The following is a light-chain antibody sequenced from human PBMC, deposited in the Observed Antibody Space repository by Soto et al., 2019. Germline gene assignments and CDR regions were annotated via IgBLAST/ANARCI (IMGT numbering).Light chain of an antibody. Sequence: DIQMTQSPSSLSVSVGDRFTITCRASQSISSWLAWYQQKPGKAPKLLIYDASSLESGVPSRFSGSGSGTEFTLTITSLQPDDFATYYCQQYNSYPWTFGQGTKVDIK. V-gene: IGKV1-5*01. J-gene: IGKJ1*01. CDR3: QQYNSYPWT. CDR1: QSISSW. CDR2: DAS.